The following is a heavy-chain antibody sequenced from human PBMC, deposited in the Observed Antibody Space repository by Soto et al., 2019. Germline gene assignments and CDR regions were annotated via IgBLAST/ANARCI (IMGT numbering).Heavy chain of an antibody. Sequence: ASVKVSCKASGYTFTSYDINWVRQATGQGLEWMGWMNPNSGNTGYAQKFQGRVTMTRNTSISTAYMELSSLRPEDTAVYYCARTATVAGTYYFDYWGQGTLVTVSS. CDR3: ARTATVAGTYYFDY. D-gene: IGHD6-19*01. J-gene: IGHJ4*02. CDR2: MNPNSGNT. CDR1: GYTFTSYD. V-gene: IGHV1-8*01.